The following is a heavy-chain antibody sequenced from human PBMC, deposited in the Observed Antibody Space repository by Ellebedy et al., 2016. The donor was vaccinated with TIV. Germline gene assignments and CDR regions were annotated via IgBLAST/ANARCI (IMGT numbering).Heavy chain of an antibody. Sequence: SETLSLXXAVSGAPVTSAGYYWSWIRQPPGKGLEWIGYVYYSGSTNYNASLKSRATISTDTSENQFSLNLSSVTAADTAVYYCARGQGRRKATDYWGQGTLGIVSS. CDR2: VYYSGST. D-gene: IGHD5-12*01. V-gene: IGHV4-61*08. CDR1: GAPVTSAGYY. J-gene: IGHJ4*02. CDR3: ARGQGRRKATDY.